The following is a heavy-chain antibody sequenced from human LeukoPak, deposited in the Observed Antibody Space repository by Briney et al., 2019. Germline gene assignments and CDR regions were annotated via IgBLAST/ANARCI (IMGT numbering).Heavy chain of an antibody. CDR1: GLTFSKSA. Sequence: GGSLRLSCAASGLTFSKSALTWVRQAPGKGLEWVSTITDVGDIFYIYSVRGRFTISRDNSKNTVHMQMDGLRAEDTAVYYCTRDRGGSPTDVFDYWGQGTLVTVSS. CDR3: TRDRGGSPTDVFDY. CDR2: ITDVGDI. J-gene: IGHJ4*02. V-gene: IGHV3-23*01. D-gene: IGHD2-15*01.